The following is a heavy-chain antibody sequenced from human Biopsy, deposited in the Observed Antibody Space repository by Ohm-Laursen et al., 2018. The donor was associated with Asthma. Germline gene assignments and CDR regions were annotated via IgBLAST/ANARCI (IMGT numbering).Heavy chain of an antibody. CDR1: GGSVYSYDHH. CDR2: IFYSGST. J-gene: IGHJ4*02. Sequence: SQTLSLTCSVFGGSVYSYDHHWSWIRQPPGKGLEWIGFIFYSGSTFYNPSLRSRITISVDTSKRQFSLSLRSVTVADTAVYYCARAQDYYDSRGYYRSFDYWGQGTLVTVSS. D-gene: IGHD3-22*01. V-gene: IGHV4-30-4*01. CDR3: ARAQDYYDSRGYYRSFDY.